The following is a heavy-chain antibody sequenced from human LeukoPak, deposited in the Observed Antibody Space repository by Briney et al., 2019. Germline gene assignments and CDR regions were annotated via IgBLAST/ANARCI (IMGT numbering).Heavy chain of an antibody. D-gene: IGHD2-15*01. Sequence: PGRSLRLSCTASGFTFSSYAMHWVRQAPGKGLEWVAVISYDGSNKYYADSVKGRFTISRDNSKNTLYLQMNSLRAEDTAVYYCASPFVVVVAATSYWGQGTLVTVSS. J-gene: IGHJ4*02. CDR1: GFTFSSYA. V-gene: IGHV3-30-3*01. CDR2: ISYDGSNK. CDR3: ASPFVVVVAATSY.